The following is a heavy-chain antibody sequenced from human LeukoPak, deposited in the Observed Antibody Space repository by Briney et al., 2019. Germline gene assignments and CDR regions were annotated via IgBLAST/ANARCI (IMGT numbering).Heavy chain of an antibody. CDR3: ASEEPPPLDY. CDR1: GFAFSSYT. CDR2: LSSGSSFK. Sequence: KSGGSLRLSCAASGFAFSSYTMNWVRQAPGKGLEWVSSLSSGSSFKYYADSVKGRFTSSRANAKNSLYLQMGSLRAEDTAAFYCASEEPPPLDYWGQGALVTVSS. V-gene: IGHV3-21*01. J-gene: IGHJ4*02. D-gene: IGHD1-14*01.